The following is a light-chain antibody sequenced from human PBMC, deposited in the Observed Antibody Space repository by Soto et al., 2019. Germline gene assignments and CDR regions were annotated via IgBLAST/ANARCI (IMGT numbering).Light chain of an antibody. CDR2: AAS. CDR1: QSISSY. J-gene: IGKJ5*01. Sequence: DIQMTQSPSSLSASVGDRVTITCRASQSISSYLNWYQQKPGKAPKLLIYAASSLQSGVPSRFSGSGSGTDFTLTISSLHPDDFATYYCQQSYSTPPITFGQGTRLEI. V-gene: IGKV1-39*01. CDR3: QQSYSTPPIT.